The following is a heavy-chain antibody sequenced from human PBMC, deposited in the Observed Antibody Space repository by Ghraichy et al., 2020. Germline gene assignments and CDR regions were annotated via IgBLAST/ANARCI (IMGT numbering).Heavy chain of an antibody. CDR3: ATNNGSGSYNHC. D-gene: IGHD3-10*01. J-gene: IGHJ4*02. CDR1: GGSIISSNW. Sequence: ESLNISCAVSGGSIISSNWWNWVRQSPGKGLEWIGEIYHSGATNYNPSLRGRITISLDKSKNQFSLRLGSVTAADTAVYYCATNNGSGSYNHCWGQGTLVTVSS. CDR2: IYHSGAT. V-gene: IGHV4-4*02.